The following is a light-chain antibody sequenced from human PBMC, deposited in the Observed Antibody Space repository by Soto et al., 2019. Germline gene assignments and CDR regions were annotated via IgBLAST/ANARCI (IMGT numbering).Light chain of an antibody. J-gene: IGKJ2*01. CDR2: GAS. CDR1: QSISSE. V-gene: IGKV3-15*01. CDR3: QQCHNWPLT. Sequence: EIVMTQSPATLSVSPGESATLSCRASQSISSELAWYQQKPGQPPRLLIYGASTRATGVPARFTGSGSGSDFTRTISGLQSEDFAVYYCQQCHNWPLTFGQGTRLEI.